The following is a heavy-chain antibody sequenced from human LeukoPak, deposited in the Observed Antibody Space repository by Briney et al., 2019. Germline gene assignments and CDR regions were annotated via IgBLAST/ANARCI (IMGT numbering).Heavy chain of an antibody. CDR2: MSWDGSNK. J-gene: IGHJ4*02. CDR1: GFTLSTYN. D-gene: IGHD2-2*01. CDR3: AKGGGPYHLPTDY. Sequence: PGGSLRLSCAASGFTLSTYNMHWVRQAPGKGLEWVAIMSWDGSNKFFADSVKGRFTISRDSSRNTLYLQMNSLRSEDTAVYYCAKGGGPYHLPTDYWGQGTLVTVSS. V-gene: IGHV3-30-3*01.